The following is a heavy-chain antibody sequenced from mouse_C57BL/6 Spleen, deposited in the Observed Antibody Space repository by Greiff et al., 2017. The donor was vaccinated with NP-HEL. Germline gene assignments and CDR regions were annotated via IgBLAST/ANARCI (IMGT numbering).Heavy chain of an antibody. D-gene: IGHD2-1*01. CDR2: IDPSDSYT. CDR1: GYTFTSYW. CDR3: ARGIYYGNYVDY. J-gene: IGHJ2*01. Sequence: VKLQQPGAELVRPGTSVKLSCKASGYTFTSYWMHWVKQRPGQGLEWIGVIDPSDSYTNYNQKFKGKATLTVDTSSSTAYMQLSSLTSEDSAVYYCARGIYYGNYVDYWGQGTTLTVSS. V-gene: IGHV1-59*01.